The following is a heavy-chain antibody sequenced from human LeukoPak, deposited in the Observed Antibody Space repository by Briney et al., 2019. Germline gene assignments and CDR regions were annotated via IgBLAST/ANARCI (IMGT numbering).Heavy chain of an antibody. CDR2: INHSGST. J-gene: IGHJ4*02. CDR3: ARSRNIGQWLVYFDY. Sequence: PSETLSLTCTVSGGSISNYYWSWIRQPPGKGLEWIGEINHSGSTNYNPSLKSRVTISVDTSKNQFSLKLSSVTAADTAVYYCARSRNIGQWLVYFDYWGQGTLVTVSS. CDR1: GGSISNYY. D-gene: IGHD6-19*01. V-gene: IGHV4-34*01.